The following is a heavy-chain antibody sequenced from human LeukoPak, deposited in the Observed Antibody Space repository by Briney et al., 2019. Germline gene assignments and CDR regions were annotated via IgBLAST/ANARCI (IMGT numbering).Heavy chain of an antibody. V-gene: IGHV1-18*01. Sequence: ASVKVSCKASGYTFTSYGISWVRQAPGQGLEWMGWISAYSGDTNYAQKLQGRVTMTTDTSTSTAYMELRSLRSDDTAVYYCARDCSGGSCYWDYYYGMDVWGQGTTVTVSS. CDR3: ARDCSGGSCYWDYYYGMDV. J-gene: IGHJ6*02. D-gene: IGHD2-15*01. CDR1: GYTFTSYG. CDR2: ISAYSGDT.